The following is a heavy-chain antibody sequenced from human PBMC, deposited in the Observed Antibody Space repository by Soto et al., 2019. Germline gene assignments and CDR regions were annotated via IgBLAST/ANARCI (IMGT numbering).Heavy chain of an antibody. J-gene: IGHJ6*02. CDR1: GYSFTSYW. V-gene: IGHV5-51*01. CDR2: IYPGDSDT. CDR3: ASRAVRDYYGSGSLGGYYGMDV. D-gene: IGHD3-10*01. Sequence: EVQLVQSGAEVKKPGESLKISCKGSGYSFTSYWIGWVRQMPGKGLEWMGIIYPGDSDTRYSPAFQGQVTISADKPISTAYLQWSSLKASDTAMYYCASRAVRDYYGSGSLGGYYGMDVWGQGTTVTVSS.